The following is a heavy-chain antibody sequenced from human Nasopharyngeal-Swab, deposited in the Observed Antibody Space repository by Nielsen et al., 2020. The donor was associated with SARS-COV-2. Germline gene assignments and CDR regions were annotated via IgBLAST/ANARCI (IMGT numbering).Heavy chain of an antibody. CDR3: ARDEGRGLLTGFLKNWFDP. D-gene: IGHD1-26*01. V-gene: IGHV1-46*01. Sequence: SVKVSCKASGYTFTSYYMHWVRQAPGQGLEWMGIINPSGGSTGYAQKFQGRVTMTRDTSTSTVYMELSSLRSEDTAVYYCARDEGRGLLTGFLKNWFDPWGQGTLVTVSS. J-gene: IGHJ5*02. CDR1: GYTFTSYY. CDR2: INPSGGST.